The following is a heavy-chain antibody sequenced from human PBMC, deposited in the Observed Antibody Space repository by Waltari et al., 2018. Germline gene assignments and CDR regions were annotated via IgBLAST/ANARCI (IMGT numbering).Heavy chain of an antibody. D-gene: IGHD1-26*01. CDR3: AKVIRVGATPDRHDAFDI. Sequence: QVQLVESGGGVVQPGRSLRLSCAASGFTFSSYGMHWVRQAPGTGLEWVAVIWYDGSNKYYADSVKGRFTISRDNSKNTLYLQMNSLRAEDTAMYYCAKVIRVGATPDRHDAFDIWGQGTMVTVSS. J-gene: IGHJ3*02. CDR1: GFTFSSYG. V-gene: IGHV3-30*18. CDR2: IWYDGSNK.